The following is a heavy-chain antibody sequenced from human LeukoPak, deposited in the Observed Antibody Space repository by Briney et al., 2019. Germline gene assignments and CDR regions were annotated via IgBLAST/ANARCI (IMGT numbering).Heavy chain of an antibody. CDR1: GGTFSSYA. CDR2: IIPIFGTA. J-gene: IGHJ4*02. Sequence: GASVKVSCKASGGTFSSYAISWVRQAPGQGLEWMGGIIPIFGTANYAQKFQGRVTITTDESTSTAYMELSSLRSEDTAVYYCARLSTSYYYDSSGYFDYWGQGTLVTVSS. D-gene: IGHD3-22*01. V-gene: IGHV1-69*05. CDR3: ARLSTSYYYDSSGYFDY.